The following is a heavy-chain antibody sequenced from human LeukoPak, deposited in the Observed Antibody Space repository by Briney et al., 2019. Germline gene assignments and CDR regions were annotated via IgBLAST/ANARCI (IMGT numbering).Heavy chain of an antibody. CDR3: ARHRFLVWGYGSGTYYFDY. Sequence: SETLSLTCTVSGGSISSSSYYWGWIRQPPGKGLEWIGSIYYSGSTYYNPSLKSRVTISVDTSKNQFSLKLSSVTAADTAVYYCARHRFLVWGYGSGTYYFDYWGQGTLVTVSS. V-gene: IGHV4-39*01. CDR1: GGSISSSSYY. D-gene: IGHD3-10*01. CDR2: IYYSGST. J-gene: IGHJ4*02.